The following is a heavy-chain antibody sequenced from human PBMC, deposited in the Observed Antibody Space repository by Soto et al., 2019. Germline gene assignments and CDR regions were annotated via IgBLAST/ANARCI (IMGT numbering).Heavy chain of an antibody. D-gene: IGHD6-19*01. J-gene: IGHJ4*02. CDR2: ISGYNGKT. CDR3: ARDFYSDGSGPSDY. Sequence: ASVKVSCKTSGYTFNTYAITWVRQVPGQGLEWMGWISGYNGKTEYAQTHQGRVTVTTDTSTSTAFMELRSLRSDDTAVYYCARDFYSDGSGPSDYWGEGTPVNV. CDR1: GYTFNTYA. V-gene: IGHV1-18*04.